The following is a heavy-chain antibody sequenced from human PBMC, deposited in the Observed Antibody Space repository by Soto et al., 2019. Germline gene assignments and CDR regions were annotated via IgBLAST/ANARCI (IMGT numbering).Heavy chain of an antibody. Sequence: SQTLSLTCAISGDSASSESAALNLIRQSPSRGLEWLGRTYYRSKWYNDYAVSVKSRITINPDTSKNQFSLQLNSVTPEDTAVYYCARDTIYYGMDVWGQGTTVTVSS. CDR1: GDSASSESAA. CDR2: TYYRSKWYN. J-gene: IGHJ6*02. V-gene: IGHV6-1*01. CDR3: ARDTIYYGMDV.